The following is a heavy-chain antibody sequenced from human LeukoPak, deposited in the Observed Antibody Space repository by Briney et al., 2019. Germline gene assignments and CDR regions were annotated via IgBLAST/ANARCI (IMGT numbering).Heavy chain of an antibody. CDR2: IKRDGSET. J-gene: IGHJ4*02. CDR3: ARERETYNDY. Sequence: GGSLRLSCAVSGFTFSTFWMTWVRQAPGKGPEWVGNIKRDGSETYYVASVRGRFTISRDNAKNSLYLQMNSLRAEDTAVCFWARERETYNDYWGQGTLVTVSS. D-gene: IGHD1-1*01. V-gene: IGHV3-7*01. CDR1: GFTFSTFW.